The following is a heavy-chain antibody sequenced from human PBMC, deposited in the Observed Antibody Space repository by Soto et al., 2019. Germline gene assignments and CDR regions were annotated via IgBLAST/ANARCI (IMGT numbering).Heavy chain of an antibody. V-gene: IGHV1-18*01. D-gene: IGHD3-9*01. J-gene: IGHJ6*02. CDR1: GYTFTSYG. Sequence: ASVKVSCKASGYTFTSYGISWVRQAPGQGLEWMGWISAYNGNTNYAQKLQGRVTMTTDTSTSTAYMELRSLRSDDTAVYYCARGGPLRYFDWSDYYYYGMDVWGQGTTVTVYS. CDR2: ISAYNGNT. CDR3: ARGGPLRYFDWSDYYYYGMDV.